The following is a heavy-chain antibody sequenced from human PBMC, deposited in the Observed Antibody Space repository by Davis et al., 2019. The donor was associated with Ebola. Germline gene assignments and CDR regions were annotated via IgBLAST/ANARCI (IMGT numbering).Heavy chain of an antibody. CDR2: ISAYNGNT. V-gene: IGHV1-18*04. CDR3: ERVRAICNFDY. Sequence: ASVKVSCKASGYTFTGYYMHWVRQAPGQGLEWMGWISAYNGNTNYAQKLQGRVTMTTDTSTSTAYMELRSLRYDDTAVYYCERVRAICNFDYWGQGTLVTVSS. D-gene: IGHD2-2*02. J-gene: IGHJ4*02. CDR1: GYTFTGYY.